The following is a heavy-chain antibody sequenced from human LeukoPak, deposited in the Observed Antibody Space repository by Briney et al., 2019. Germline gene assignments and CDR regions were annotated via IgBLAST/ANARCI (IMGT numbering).Heavy chain of an antibody. CDR2: IIVGSGAA. J-gene: IGHJ4*02. V-gene: IGHV1-58*01. D-gene: IGHD3-16*01. CDR1: GFTSTNFA. Sequence: SVKVSCKASGFTSTNFAVQWVRQSRGQRLEWIGWIIVGSGAAKCAQDFQERVTITRDLSTSTLYMELRSLTSEDTVVYYCAADLSNPRMGASYLDSWGQGTLVTVSS. CDR3: AADLSNPRMGASYLDS.